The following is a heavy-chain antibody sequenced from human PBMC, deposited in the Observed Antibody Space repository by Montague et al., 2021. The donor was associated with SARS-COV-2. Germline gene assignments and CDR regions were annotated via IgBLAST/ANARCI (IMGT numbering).Heavy chain of an antibody. D-gene: IGHD3-10*01. CDR1: GFTFSSYS. CDR2: ISSSSSYI. V-gene: IGHV3-21*01. CDR3: ARSHELWFGENPQGPGAFDI. J-gene: IGHJ3*02. Sequence: SLRLSCAASGFTFSSYSMNWVRQAPGKGLEWVSSISSSSSYIYYADSVKGRFTISRDNAKNSLYLQMNSLRAEDTAVYYCARSHELWFGENPQGPGAFDIWGQRTMVTVSS.